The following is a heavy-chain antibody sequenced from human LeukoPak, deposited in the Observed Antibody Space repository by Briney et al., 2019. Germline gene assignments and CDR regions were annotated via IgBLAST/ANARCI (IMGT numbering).Heavy chain of an antibody. CDR3: ASYRVSHGMDV. V-gene: IGHV3-7*01. CDR1: GFTFSTYW. D-gene: IGHD1-26*01. CDR2: IKGDGSEK. Sequence: GGSLRLSCAASGFTFSTYWMAWVRQAPGKGLEWVANIKGDGSEKYHGDSVTGRFTISRDNAKNSLYLQMNSLRAEDTAIYYCASYRVSHGMDVWGQGTTVTVSS. J-gene: IGHJ6*02.